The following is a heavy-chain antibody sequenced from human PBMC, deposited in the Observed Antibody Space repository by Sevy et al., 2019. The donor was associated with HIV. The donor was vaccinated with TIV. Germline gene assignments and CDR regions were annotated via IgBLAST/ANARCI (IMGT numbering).Heavy chain of an antibody. Sequence: ASVKVSCKASGDTFTNNYIHWVRQAPGQGLEWIGMVDPSAGSTTYAQKFQGRVTMTRDTSTSILYMDLSSLRSEDTAVYYCVRADPDQHFDSWGQGTLVTVSS. J-gene: IGHJ4*02. CDR3: VRADPDQHFDS. CDR2: VDPSAGST. CDR1: GDTFTNNY. V-gene: IGHV1-46*01.